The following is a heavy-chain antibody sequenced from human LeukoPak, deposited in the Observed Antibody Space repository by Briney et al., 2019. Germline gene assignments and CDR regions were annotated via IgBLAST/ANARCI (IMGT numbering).Heavy chain of an antibody. CDR3: ARRSPHCSGTSCYDDY. D-gene: IGHD2-2*01. CDR2: IYPGDSDS. J-gene: IGHJ4*02. CDR1: GYSFTSNW. Sequence: GESLKISCKGSGYSFTSNWIGWVRQMPGKGLEWMAIIYPGDSDSKYSPSFHGRVTISADKSISTAYLQWSSLKASDTAMYYCARRSPHCSGTSCYDDYWGQGTLVTVSS. V-gene: IGHV5-51*01.